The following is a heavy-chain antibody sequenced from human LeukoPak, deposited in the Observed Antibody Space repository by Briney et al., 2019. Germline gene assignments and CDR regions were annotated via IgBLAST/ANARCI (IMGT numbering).Heavy chain of an antibody. CDR3: ARDQRDYDILTGSYGMDV. Sequence: GASVKVSCKASGYTFTGYYMHWVRQAPGQGLEWMGWINPNSGGTNYAQKFQGWVTMTRDTSISTAYMELSRLRSDDTAVYYCARDQRDYDILTGSYGMDVWGQGTTVTVSS. J-gene: IGHJ6*02. CDR2: INPNSGGT. V-gene: IGHV1-2*04. CDR1: GYTFTGYY. D-gene: IGHD3-9*01.